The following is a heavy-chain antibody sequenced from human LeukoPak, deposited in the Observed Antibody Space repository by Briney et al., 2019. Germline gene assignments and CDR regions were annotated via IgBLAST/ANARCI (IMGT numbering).Heavy chain of an antibody. CDR3: ARGCTTSSCYDY. CDR1: GFTFRRYW. D-gene: IGHD2-2*01. J-gene: IGHJ4*02. Sequence: GGSLRLSCIASGFTFRRYWTGWVRQAPGKGLEWVANINEDGNKKYYVDSVKGRFTISRDNAKNSLYLQMNSLRAEDTAVYYCARGCTTSSCYDYWGQGTLVTVSS. V-gene: IGHV3-7*01. CDR2: INEDGNKK.